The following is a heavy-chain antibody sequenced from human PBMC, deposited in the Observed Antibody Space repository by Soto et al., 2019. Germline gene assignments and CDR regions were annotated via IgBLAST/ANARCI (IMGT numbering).Heavy chain of an antibody. D-gene: IGHD2-21*02. CDR1: GGSISSGGYY. V-gene: IGHV4-30-2*01. CDR3: ARAERNLVTSYSMDV. J-gene: IGHJ6*02. Sequence: LALTCTVSGGSISSGGYYWSWIRQHPGKGLEWVGEINHTGGTHYNPSLKSRVTMSVDTSKNQFSLRLSSVTAADTAAYYCARAERNLVTSYSMDVWGQGHSVTVS. CDR2: INHTGGT.